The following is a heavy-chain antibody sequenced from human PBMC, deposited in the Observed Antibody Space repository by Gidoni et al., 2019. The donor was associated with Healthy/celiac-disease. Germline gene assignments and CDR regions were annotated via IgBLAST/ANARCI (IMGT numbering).Heavy chain of an antibody. J-gene: IGHJ4*02. CDR3: ARWVSSLLWFGDLYYFDY. Sequence: LEWVAVISYDGSNKYYADSVKGRFTISRDNSKNTLYLQMNSLRAEDTAVYYCARWVSSLLWFGDLYYFDYWGQGTLVTVSS. V-gene: IGHV3-30-3*01. D-gene: IGHD3-10*01. CDR2: ISYDGSNK.